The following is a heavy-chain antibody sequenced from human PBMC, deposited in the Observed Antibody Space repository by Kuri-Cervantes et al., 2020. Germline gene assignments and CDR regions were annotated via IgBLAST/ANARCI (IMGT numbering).Heavy chain of an antibody. CDR1: GFTFSNYG. V-gene: IGHV3-30*03. Sequence: GESLKISCAASGFTFSNYGMHWVRQAPSKGLEWVALISYDESNKFYADSVKGRFTISRDNFKNTVYLQMNSLRGDDTAVYYCARDDMTTVTTEDYWGQGTLVTVSS. CDR3: ARDDMTTVTTEDY. J-gene: IGHJ4*02. CDR2: ISYDESNK. D-gene: IGHD4-17*01.